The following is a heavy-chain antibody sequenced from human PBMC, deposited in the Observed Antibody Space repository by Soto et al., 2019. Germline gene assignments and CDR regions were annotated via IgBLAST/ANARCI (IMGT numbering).Heavy chain of an antibody. Sequence: SGPTLVNPTQTLTLTCTVSGFSLSGTGLRVTWIRQPPGKALEWLARIDWEDTKLYSTSLKTRLTISKDTSKNQVVLTMTNMDPADTATYYCARAFYGMDVWGQGT. J-gene: IGHJ6*02. V-gene: IGHV2-70*04. CDR2: IDWEDTK. CDR3: ARAFYGMDV. CDR1: GFSLSGTGLR.